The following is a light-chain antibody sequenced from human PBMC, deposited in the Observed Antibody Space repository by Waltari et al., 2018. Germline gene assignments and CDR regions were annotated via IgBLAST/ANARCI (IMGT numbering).Light chain of an antibody. J-gene: IGKJ2*01. CDR3: QQYGSSPNT. CDR2: GAS. Sequence: TLSCRASQSISSSYLAWYQQKPGQAPRLLIYGASSRATGIPDRFSGSGSGTDFTLTISRLEPEDFAVYYCQQYGSSPNTFGQGTKLEIK. V-gene: IGKV3-20*01. CDR1: QSISSSY.